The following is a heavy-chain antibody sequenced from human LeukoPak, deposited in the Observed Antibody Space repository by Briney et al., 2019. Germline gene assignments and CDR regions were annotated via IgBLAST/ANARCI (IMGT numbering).Heavy chain of an antibody. V-gene: IGHV3-48*04. J-gene: IGHJ4*02. Sequence: GGSLRLSCAASGFTFSDFTMNWVRQAPGKGLEWVSYISHRDSTTSYSESVRGRFTISRDNAKNSLYLQMNSLRAEDTAIYYCTRDPNYPTYSSGWYHWGQGTLVTVSS. CDR3: TRDPNYPTYSSGWYH. CDR2: ISHRDSTT. CDR1: GFTFSDFT. D-gene: IGHD6-19*01.